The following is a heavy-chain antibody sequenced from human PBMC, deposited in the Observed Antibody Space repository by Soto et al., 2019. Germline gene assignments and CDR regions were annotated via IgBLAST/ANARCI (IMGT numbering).Heavy chain of an antibody. V-gene: IGHV1-18*04. J-gene: IGHJ5*01. CDR3: ARDSKWLIINGNWFDS. D-gene: IGHD5-12*01. Sequence: QVQLVQSGAEVKKPGASVKVSCKFSGYNFINYGMTCVRQAPGQGLEWMGWISGSNGATKYAQRFQARVTLTTDTSTNTAYMELRSLRLDDTAVYYCARDSKWLIINGNWFDSWGQGTLVTVSS. CDR2: ISGSNGAT. CDR1: GYNFINYG.